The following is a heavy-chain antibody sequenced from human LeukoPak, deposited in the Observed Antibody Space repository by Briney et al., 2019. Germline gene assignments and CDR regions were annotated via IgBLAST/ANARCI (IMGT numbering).Heavy chain of an antibody. Sequence: SETLSLTCTVSGDSISRHYWSWIRQPPGKGLEWIGFIAYSGSTNYKPSLKSRVTISVDTSKNQFSLKLSSVTAADTAVYYCARDGAVRSYFYMDVWGKGNTVTVSS. V-gene: IGHV4-59*11. D-gene: IGHD3-16*01. J-gene: IGHJ6*03. CDR1: GDSISRHY. CDR2: IAYSGST. CDR3: ARDGAVRSYFYMDV.